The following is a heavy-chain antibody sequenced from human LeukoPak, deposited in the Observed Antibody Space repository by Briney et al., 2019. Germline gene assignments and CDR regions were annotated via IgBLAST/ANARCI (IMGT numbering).Heavy chain of an antibody. D-gene: IGHD1-26*01. J-gene: IGHJ4*02. V-gene: IGHV4-59*01. CDR3: ARDLGSGSYFDY. Sequence: SETLSLTCTVSGGSISSYYWSWIRQPPGKGLEWIGYIYYSGSTNYNPPLKSRVTISVDTSKNQFSLKLSSVTAADTAVYYCARDLGSGSYFDYWGQGTLVTVSS. CDR2: IYYSGST. CDR1: GGSISSYY.